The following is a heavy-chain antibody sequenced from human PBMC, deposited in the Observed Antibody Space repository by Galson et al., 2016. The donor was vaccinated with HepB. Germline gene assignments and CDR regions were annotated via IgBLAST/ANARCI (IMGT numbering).Heavy chain of an antibody. CDR1: GFSLSSTGMS. V-gene: IGHV2-70*01. CDR3: ARIPYYYDPSGDDAFDV. J-gene: IGHJ3*01. CDR2: IDWEDDK. D-gene: IGHD3-22*01. Sequence: PALVKPTQTLTLTCTFSGFSLSSTGMSVGWIRQPPGKALEWLALIDWEDDKYYTTSLKTRLTISKDTSKNQVVLTMTNMDPVDTATYFCARIPYYYDPSGDDAFDVWGQGTMVTVSS.